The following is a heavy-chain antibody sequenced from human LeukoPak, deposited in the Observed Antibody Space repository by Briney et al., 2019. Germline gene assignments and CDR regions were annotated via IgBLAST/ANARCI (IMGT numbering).Heavy chain of an antibody. CDR2: ISYDGSNK. CDR1: GFTFSSYG. J-gene: IGHJ4*02. CDR3: AKEKRKWDLLIDY. Sequence: PGGSLRLSCAASGFTFSSYGMHWVRQAPGKGLEWVAVISYDGSNKYYADSVKGRFTISRDNSKNTLYLQMNSLRAEDTAVYYCAKEKRKWDLLIDYWGQGTLVTVSS. V-gene: IGHV3-30*18. D-gene: IGHD1-26*01.